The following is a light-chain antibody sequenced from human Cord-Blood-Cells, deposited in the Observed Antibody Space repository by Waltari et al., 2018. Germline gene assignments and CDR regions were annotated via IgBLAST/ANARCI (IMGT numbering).Light chain of an antibody. CDR3: SSYTSSSTLV. Sequence: QSALTQPASVSGSPGQSITISCTGTSSDVGGYHYVSWYQQHPGKAPKLMIYDVSKRPSGVSNRFSGSKSGNTASLTISGLQVEDEADYYCSSYTSSSTLVFGGGTKLTVL. V-gene: IGLV2-14*01. CDR1: SSDVGGYHY. J-gene: IGLJ3*02. CDR2: DVS.